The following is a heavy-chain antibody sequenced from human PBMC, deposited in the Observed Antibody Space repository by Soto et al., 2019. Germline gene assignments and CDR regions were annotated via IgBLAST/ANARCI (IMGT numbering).Heavy chain of an antibody. D-gene: IGHD3-3*01. CDR1: GGSITNYY. Sequence: SETLSLTCTISGGSITNYYWSWIRQPPGKGLEWIGYIYYSGSTNYNPSLKSRVTISVDTSKNQFSLKLSSVTAADTAVYYCARATEYYDFWSGYSPAYYGMDVWGQGTTVTVSS. J-gene: IGHJ6*02. CDR2: IYYSGST. V-gene: IGHV4-59*01. CDR3: ARATEYYDFWSGYSPAYYGMDV.